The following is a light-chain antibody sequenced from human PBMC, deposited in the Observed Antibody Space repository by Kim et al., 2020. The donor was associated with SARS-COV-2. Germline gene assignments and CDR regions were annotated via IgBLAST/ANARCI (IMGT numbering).Light chain of an antibody. Sequence: SASVGDTVTITCRTSEDISNYLNWFQQKPEKAPKLLIYAAASVKSGVSTSFSGSGSGTDFSLTLTNLPPEYSATYYCQQCYSAPWTFGQGTKLEI. V-gene: IGKV1-39*01. J-gene: IGKJ2*02. CDR1: EDISNY. CDR2: AAA. CDR3: QQCYSAPWT.